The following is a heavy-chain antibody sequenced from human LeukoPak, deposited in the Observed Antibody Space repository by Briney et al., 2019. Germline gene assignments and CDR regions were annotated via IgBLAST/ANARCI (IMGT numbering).Heavy chain of an antibody. D-gene: IGHD2-2*01. CDR2: IYYSGST. CDR3: ARDVGYCSSTSCAWVTDY. J-gene: IGHJ4*02. V-gene: IGHV4-61*01. Sequence: PSETLSLTCTVSGGSVSSGSYYWSWIRQPPGKGLEWIGYIYYSGSTNYNPSLKSRVTISVDTSKNQFSLKLSSVTAADTAEYYCARDVGYCSSTSCAWVTDYWGQGTLVTVSS. CDR1: GGSVSSGSYY.